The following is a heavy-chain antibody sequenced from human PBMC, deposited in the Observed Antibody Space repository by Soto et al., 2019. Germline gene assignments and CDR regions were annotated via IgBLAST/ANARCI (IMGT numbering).Heavy chain of an antibody. CDR3: ARGWGIAATGSAAFDI. CDR2: ISYDGSNK. D-gene: IGHD6-13*01. Sequence: GGSLRLSCAASGFTFSNYGMHWVRQAPGKGLEWVAVISYDGSNKYYEDSVKGRFTVSRDNSKNTLYLQMNSLRADDTAVYYCARGWGIAATGSAAFDIWGQGTMVTVSS. V-gene: IGHV3-30*03. J-gene: IGHJ3*02. CDR1: GFTFSNYG.